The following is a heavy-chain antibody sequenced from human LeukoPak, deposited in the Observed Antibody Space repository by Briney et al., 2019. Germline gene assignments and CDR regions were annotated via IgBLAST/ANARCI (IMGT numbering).Heavy chain of an antibody. CDR3: ARERGVSRFLEWSSQGYMDV. V-gene: IGHV3-20*01. Sequence: GGSLRLSCAASGFSFDDYGMTWVRQAPGRGLEWVSGINWNGGITSYADSVKGRFTISRDNAKNSLYLQMDSLRAEDTALYHCARERGVSRFLEWSSQGYMDVWGKGTTVTVSS. CDR1: GFSFDDYG. CDR2: INWNGGIT. J-gene: IGHJ6*03. D-gene: IGHD3-3*01.